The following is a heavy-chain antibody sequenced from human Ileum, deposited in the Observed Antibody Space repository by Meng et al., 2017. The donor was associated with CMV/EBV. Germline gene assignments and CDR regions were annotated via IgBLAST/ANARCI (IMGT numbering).Heavy chain of an antibody. V-gene: IGHV1-3*02. CDR2: STPDGGKT. J-gene: IGHJ4*02. CDR3: ARARDSGSWLFDF. D-gene: IGHD6-13*01. Sequence: KASGYTFNYSAIHCVRQAPGHRHQWMRCSTPDGGKTQYTREFQGRVTFTRDTSASTAYMVLSSLTSEDMAVYYCARARDSGSWLFDFWGQGSLVTVSS. CDR1: GYTFNYSA.